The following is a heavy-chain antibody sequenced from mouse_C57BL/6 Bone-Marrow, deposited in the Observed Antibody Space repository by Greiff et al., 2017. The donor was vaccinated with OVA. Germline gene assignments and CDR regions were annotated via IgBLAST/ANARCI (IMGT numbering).Heavy chain of an antibody. V-gene: IGHV1-39*01. Sequence: EVHLVESGPELVKPGASVKISCKASGYSFTDYNMNWVKQSNGKSLEWIGVINPNYGTTSYNQKFKGKATFTADTSSNTAYMQLSSLTTEDSAIYYCAWLLPWFAYWGQGTLVTVSA. CDR2: INPNYGTT. CDR3: AWLLPWFAY. J-gene: IGHJ3*01. D-gene: IGHD2-3*01. CDR1: GYSFTDYN.